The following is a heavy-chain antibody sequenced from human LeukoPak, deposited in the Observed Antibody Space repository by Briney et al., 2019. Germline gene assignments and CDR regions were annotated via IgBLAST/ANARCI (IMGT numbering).Heavy chain of an antibody. CDR3: ASHYYDSSGYYQRDDAFDI. J-gene: IGHJ3*02. CDR2: IYHSGST. V-gene: IGHV4-38-2*02. Sequence: SETLSLTCTVSGYSISSGYYWGWIRQPPGKGLEWIGSIYHSGSTYYNPSLKSRVTISVDTSKNQFSLKLSSVTAADTAVYYCASHYYDSSGYYQRDDAFDIWGQGTMVTVSS. D-gene: IGHD3-22*01. CDR1: GYSISSGYY.